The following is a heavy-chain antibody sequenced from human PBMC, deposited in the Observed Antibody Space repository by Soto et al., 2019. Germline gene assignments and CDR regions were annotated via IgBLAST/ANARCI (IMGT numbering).Heavy chain of an antibody. Sequence: GGSLRLSCAASGFIFSSSDMDWVRQAPGKGLEWVGVISYDGSTKYYADYVKGRFTISRDNSKNTLHLQMNSLRAEDTAVYYCAKIGIRGSALWGQGT. CDR3: AKIGIRGSAL. J-gene: IGHJ4*02. V-gene: IGHV3-30*18. CDR1: GFIFSSSD. D-gene: IGHD3-10*01. CDR2: ISYDGSTK.